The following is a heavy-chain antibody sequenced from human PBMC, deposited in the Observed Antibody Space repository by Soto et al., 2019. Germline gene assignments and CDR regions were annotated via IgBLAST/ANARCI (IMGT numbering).Heavy chain of an antibody. CDR2: INHRGST. Sequence: PSETLSLTCTVSGGSISSGGYYWSWIRQHPGKGLEWIGEINHRGSTNLNPSLGSRVTFLVDTSKNQFSLKLRSVTAADTAVYYCARGRQVAPSALFRRAGDYSLDVWGQGTTVTVSS. CDR3: ARGRQVAPSALFRRAGDYSLDV. CDR1: GGSISSGGYY. D-gene: IGHD2-2*01. J-gene: IGHJ6*02. V-gene: IGHV4-61*08.